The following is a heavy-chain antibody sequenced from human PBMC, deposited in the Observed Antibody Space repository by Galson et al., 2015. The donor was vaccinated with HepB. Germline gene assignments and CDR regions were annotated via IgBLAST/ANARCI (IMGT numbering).Heavy chain of an antibody. J-gene: IGHJ3*02. Sequence: SLRLSCAASGFTFSSYAMSWVRQAPGKGLEWVSAISGSGGSTYYADSVKGRFTISRDNSKNTLYLQMNSLRAEDTAVYYCVVRGVRGVILTPVGGVFDIWGQGTMVTVSS. CDR3: VVRGVRGVILTPVGGVFDI. CDR2: ISGSGGST. D-gene: IGHD3-10*01. V-gene: IGHV3-23*01. CDR1: GFTFSSYA.